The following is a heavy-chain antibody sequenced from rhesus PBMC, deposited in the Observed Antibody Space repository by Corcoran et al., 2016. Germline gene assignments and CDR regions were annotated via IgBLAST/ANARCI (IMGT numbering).Heavy chain of an antibody. J-gene: IGHJ4*01. CDR3: ARSGYSSSIDY. V-gene: IGHV4-65*01. D-gene: IGHD5-24*01. Sequence: QVQLQESGPGLVKPSETLSLTCAVSGGSVSSSNWWSWIRQPPGKGLEWIGYISGSRDSTYYNPSLKSRVSISTDTSKTQFSLKLSSVTAADTAVYYCARSGYSSSIDYWGQGVLVTVSS. CDR2: ISGSRDST. CDR1: GGSVSSSNW.